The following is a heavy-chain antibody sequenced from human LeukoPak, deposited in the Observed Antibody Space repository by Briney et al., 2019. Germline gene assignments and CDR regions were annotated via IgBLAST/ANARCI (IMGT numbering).Heavy chain of an antibody. Sequence: GGSVRLSCVASGFTFSENWMHWVRQAPGKGLAWVSHINRDGGLTNYADSVKGRFTISRDNARNTVYLQMSSLRVEDTAIYFCAREEHRLAEAGTSAFDFVVQGTLVTVSP. V-gene: IGHV3-74*01. D-gene: IGHD6-13*01. CDR1: GFTFSENW. CDR2: INRDGGLT. J-gene: IGHJ3*01. CDR3: AREEHRLAEAGTSAFDF.